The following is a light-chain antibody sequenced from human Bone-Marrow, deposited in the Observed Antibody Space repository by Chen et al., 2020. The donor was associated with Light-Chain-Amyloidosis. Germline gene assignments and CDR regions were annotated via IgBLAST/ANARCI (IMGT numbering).Light chain of an antibody. J-gene: IGKJ1*01. CDR3: MQTVQSTWT. Sequence: DIVLTQTPRSLPVTPGEPASISCRSSQSLQHRNGYTYLGWYLQKPGQSPQLLIYLVSNRASGVPDRFSGSGSGTDFTLKISRVETEDVGVYYCMQTVQSTWTFGQGTKVEIK. CDR1: QSLQHRNGYTY. CDR2: LVS. V-gene: IGKV2-28*01.